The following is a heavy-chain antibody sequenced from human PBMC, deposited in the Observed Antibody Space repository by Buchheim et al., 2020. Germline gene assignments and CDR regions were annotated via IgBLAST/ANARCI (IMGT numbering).Heavy chain of an antibody. D-gene: IGHD2-2*02. Sequence: QVQLVESGGGVVQPGRSLRLSCAASGFTFSSYAMHWVRQAPGKGLEWVAVISYDGSNKYYADSVKGRFTISRDNSKNTLYPQMNSLRAEDTAVYYCARDTGYCSSTSCYTEWGLDYWGQGTL. CDR2: ISYDGSNK. V-gene: IGHV3-30*04. CDR3: ARDTGYCSSTSCYTEWGLDY. J-gene: IGHJ4*02. CDR1: GFTFSSYA.